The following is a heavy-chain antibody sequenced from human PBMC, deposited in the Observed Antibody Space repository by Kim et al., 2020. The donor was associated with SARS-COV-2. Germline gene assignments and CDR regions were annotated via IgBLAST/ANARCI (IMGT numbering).Heavy chain of an antibody. Sequence: SQTLSLTCTVSGGSISSYYWSWIRQPPGKGLEWIGYNYYRGSTNYNPSLKSRVTISVDTSKNQFSLKLSSVTAADTAVYYWSSPRGSSWAFDIWGQGTMVTVSS. CDR3: SSPRGSSWAFDI. CDR1: GGSISSYY. J-gene: IGHJ3*02. CDR2: NYYRGST. D-gene: IGHD6-13*01. V-gene: IGHV4-59*01.